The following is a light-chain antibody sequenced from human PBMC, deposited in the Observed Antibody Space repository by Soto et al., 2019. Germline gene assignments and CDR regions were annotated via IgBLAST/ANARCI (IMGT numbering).Light chain of an antibody. J-gene: IGKJ2*01. CDR3: QQYNSYSPST. Sequence: DIQMTQSPSTLSASVGDRVTITCRASQTISSWLAWYQQKPGKAPKLLIYKASTLESGVPSRFSGGESGTEFTLTISSLQPDDFATYYCQQYNSYSPSTFGQGTKLEIK. CDR1: QTISSW. CDR2: KAS. V-gene: IGKV1-5*03.